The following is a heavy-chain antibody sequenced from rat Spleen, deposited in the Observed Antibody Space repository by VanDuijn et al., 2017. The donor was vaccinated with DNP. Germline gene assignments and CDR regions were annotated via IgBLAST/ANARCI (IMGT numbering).Heavy chain of an antibody. CDR2: INTNGAST. V-gene: IGHV5-31*01. D-gene: IGHD1-4*01. CDR3: TTGAGSP. J-gene: IGHJ4*01. CDR1: GFTFSTYW. Sequence: EVQLVESGGGLVQPGRSLKLSCVASGFTFSTYWMFWIRQAPGKGLEWVASINTNGASTYYLDSVKGRITISRDNAKSTLYLQMDSLRSEDTATYYCTTGAGSPWGQGTSVTVSS.